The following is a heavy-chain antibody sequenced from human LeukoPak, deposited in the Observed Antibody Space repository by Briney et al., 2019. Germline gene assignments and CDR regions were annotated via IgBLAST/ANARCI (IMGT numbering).Heavy chain of an antibody. D-gene: IGHD3-10*01. CDR1: GFAFNTYA. CDR2: IWHDGSHK. Sequence: PGGSLRLSSAASGFAFNTYAMHWVRQAPGQGLEWVALIWHDGSHKFYSNSVRGQFTISRDNSKNTVSLQMNNLRPEDTAVYCAREIFGSGSYPDFWGQGTLVTVSS. J-gene: IGHJ4*02. CDR3: AREIFGSGSYPDF. V-gene: IGHV3-33*01.